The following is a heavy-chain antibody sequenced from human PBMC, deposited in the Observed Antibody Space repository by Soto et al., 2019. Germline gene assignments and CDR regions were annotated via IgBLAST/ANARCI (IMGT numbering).Heavy chain of an antibody. CDR1: GFTFSASA. Sequence: EVQLVESGGGLVQPGGSLKVSCAASGFTFSASAMHWVRQASGKGLEWVGRVRSKANSYATAYGASVEGRFTISRDDSKNTAYLNMNNLRTEDTAVYYCLGYRGASGAGSYFVYWGQGTLVTVSS. V-gene: IGHV3-73*01. CDR3: LGYRGASGAGSYFVY. J-gene: IGHJ4*02. CDR2: VRSKANSYAT. D-gene: IGHD5-12*01.